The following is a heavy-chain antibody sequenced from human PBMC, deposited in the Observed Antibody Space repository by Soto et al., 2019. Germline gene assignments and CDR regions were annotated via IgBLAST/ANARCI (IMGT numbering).Heavy chain of an antibody. CDR1: GGSINIYY. CDR3: ARSFGWYAVDS. CDR2: IYYSGST. Sequence: PSDTLSLTCTVSGGSINIYYWSWIRQPPGKGLEWIGYIYYSGSTNYNPSLKSRVTILLDKSKNQFSLSLSFMTAADTATYYCARSFGWYAVDSWGQGILVTVSS. D-gene: IGHD6-19*01. J-gene: IGHJ4*02. V-gene: IGHV4-59*12.